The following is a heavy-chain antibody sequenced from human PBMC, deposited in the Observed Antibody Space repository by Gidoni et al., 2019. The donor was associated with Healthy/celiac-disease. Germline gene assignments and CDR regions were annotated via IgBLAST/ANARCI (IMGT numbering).Heavy chain of an antibody. CDR3: ARGRIPRVVGATTSRFDY. J-gene: IGHJ4*02. CDR1: GGSFSGYY. Sequence: QVQLQQWGAGLLKPSETLSLTCAVYGGSFSGYYWSWIRQPPGKGLEWIGEINHVRSTNYNPSLKSRVTISVDTSKNQFSLKLSSVTAADTAVYYCARGRIPRVVGATTSRFDYWGQGTLVTVSS. D-gene: IGHD1-26*01. CDR2: INHVRST. V-gene: IGHV4-34*01.